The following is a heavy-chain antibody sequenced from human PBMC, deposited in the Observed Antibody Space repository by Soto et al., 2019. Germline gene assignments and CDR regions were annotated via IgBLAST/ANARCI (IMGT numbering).Heavy chain of an antibody. V-gene: IGHV3-30-3*01. CDR3: ARVGSGYSYGAYYGMDV. J-gene: IGHJ6*02. CDR2: ISYDGSNK. Sequence: MSCVRKAQGECLEWVAVISYDGSNKYYADSVKGRFTISRDNSKNTLYLQMNSLRAEDTAVYYCARVGSGYSYGAYYGMDVWGQGTTVTGSS. D-gene: IGHD5-18*01.